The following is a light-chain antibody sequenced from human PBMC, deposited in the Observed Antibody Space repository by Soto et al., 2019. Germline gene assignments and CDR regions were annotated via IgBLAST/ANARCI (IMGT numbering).Light chain of an antibody. J-gene: IGKJ1*01. CDR2: AAS. CDR3: QQSYRFPKT. Sequence: DVHMTQSQSSLSASVGDSLTLTCRASQTVTSYLNWYQQKPGKAPKLLIYAASTLQSGVPSRFSGSGSGTEFTLTIISLQPEDFATYYCQQSYRFPKTFGRGTKVDIK. CDR1: QTVTSY. V-gene: IGKV1-39*01.